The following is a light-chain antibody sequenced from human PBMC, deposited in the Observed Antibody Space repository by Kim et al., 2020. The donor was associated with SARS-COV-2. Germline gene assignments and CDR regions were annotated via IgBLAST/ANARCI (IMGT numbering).Light chain of an antibody. Sequence: EIVLTQSPGTLSLSPGERATLSCRASQALDGTDLAWYQQRPGQIPRVLIYDVSRRATGVPDRFRGSGSGTDFTLTINRLEPEDFALYYCQQYHRAPLTFGGGTRVEIK. V-gene: IGKV3-20*01. CDR3: QQYHRAPLT. CDR1: QALDGTD. J-gene: IGKJ4*01. CDR2: DVS.